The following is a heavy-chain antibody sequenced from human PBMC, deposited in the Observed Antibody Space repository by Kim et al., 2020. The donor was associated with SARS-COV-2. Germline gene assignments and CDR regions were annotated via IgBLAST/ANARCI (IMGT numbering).Heavy chain of an antibody. J-gene: IGHJ3*02. CDR1: GYTFTGYY. Sequence: ASVKVSCKASGYTFTGYYMHWVRQAHGQGLEWMGRINPNSGGTNYAQKFQGRVTMTRDTSISTAYMELSRLRSDDTAVYYCAMTYYYGSGSPPHAFDIWGQGTMVTVSS. CDR2: INPNSGGT. D-gene: IGHD3-10*01. CDR3: AMTYYYGSGSPPHAFDI. V-gene: IGHV1-2*06.